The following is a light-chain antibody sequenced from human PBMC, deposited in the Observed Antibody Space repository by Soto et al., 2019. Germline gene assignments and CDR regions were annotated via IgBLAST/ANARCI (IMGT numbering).Light chain of an antibody. Sequence: EILLTQPPGTLSLSPGDSATLSCRASQSVGRTYLAWYQQKTVEAPRLLIYAKSGRARGIPERFSGSGSGTKLNLTITRLEPEDFAVYYCQKYNNWPRTFGPGTKVDIK. V-gene: IGKV3-20*01. CDR3: QKYNNWPRT. CDR2: AKS. CDR1: QSVGRTY. J-gene: IGKJ1*01.